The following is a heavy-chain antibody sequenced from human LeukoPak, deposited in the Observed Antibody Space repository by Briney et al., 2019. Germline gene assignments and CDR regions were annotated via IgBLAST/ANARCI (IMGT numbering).Heavy chain of an antibody. CDR3: ARSHAQTNFGDYYYYGLDV. CDR1: GFTVSNNY. V-gene: IGHV3-53*01. CDR2: IYSGGTT. Sequence: PGGSLRLSCAASGFTVSNNYINWVRQAPGKGLEWVSVIYSGGTTYYADSVKGRFTISRDNSKNTVYLQMNSLRAEDTAVYYCARSHAQTNFGDYYYYGLDVWGQGTTVTVSS. J-gene: IGHJ6*02. D-gene: IGHD3-16*01.